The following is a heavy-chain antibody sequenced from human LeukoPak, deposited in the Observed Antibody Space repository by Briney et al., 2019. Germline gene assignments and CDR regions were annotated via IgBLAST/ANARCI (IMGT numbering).Heavy chain of an antibody. V-gene: IGHV4-34*01. CDR2: IDHSGSA. D-gene: IGHD4-17*01. J-gene: IGHJ4*02. CDR1: GESFSCYY. CDR3: ARGQGTVTTH. Sequence: SESLSLTCAVSGESFSCYYWTWMRQPPGKGLEWIGEIDHSGSANYNPSLKSRVTISLDTSKKQFSLKLSSVTAADTAVYYCARGQGTVTTHWGQGTLVSVSS.